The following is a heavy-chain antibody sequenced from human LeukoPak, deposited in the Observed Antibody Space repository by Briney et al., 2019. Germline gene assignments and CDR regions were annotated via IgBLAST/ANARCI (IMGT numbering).Heavy chain of an antibody. Sequence: PSETLSLTCTVSGGSISSSSYYWGWIRQPPGKGLEWIGSIYYSGSTYYNPSLKSRVTISVDTSKNQFSLKLTSVTAADTAVYYCARVFCSTTSCFDVAGFDYWGQGALVTVSS. D-gene: IGHD2-2*01. CDR3: ARVFCSTTSCFDVAGFDY. V-gene: IGHV4-39*07. CDR2: IYYSGST. J-gene: IGHJ4*02. CDR1: GGSISSSSYY.